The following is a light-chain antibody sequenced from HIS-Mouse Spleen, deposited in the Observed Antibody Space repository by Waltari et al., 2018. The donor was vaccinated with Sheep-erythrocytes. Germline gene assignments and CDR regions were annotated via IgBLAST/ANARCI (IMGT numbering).Light chain of an antibody. CDR1: QGISSY. CDR2: AAS. V-gene: IGKV1-9*01. CDR3: QQLNRYPFT. Sequence: DIQLTQSPSFLSASVGDRVTITCRASQGISSYLAWYQQKPGKAPKLLIYAASTLQSGVPSRFSGSGSGTEFTLTISSLQPEDFATYCCQQLNRYPFTFGPGTKVDIK. J-gene: IGKJ3*01.